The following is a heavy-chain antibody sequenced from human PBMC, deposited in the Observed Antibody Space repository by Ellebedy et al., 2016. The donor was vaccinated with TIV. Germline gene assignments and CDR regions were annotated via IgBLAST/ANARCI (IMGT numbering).Heavy chain of an antibody. CDR1: GGSINSSY. J-gene: IGHJ6*02. CDR2: FYHGGIP. CDR3: ARHGERGYSYGYDYYGMDV. V-gene: IGHV4-59*08. Sequence: MPSETLSLTCAVSGGSINSSYWAWIRQPPGEALEWIAYFYHGGIPIYSPSLKSRVSISVDTPKNHFSLKLSSVTAADTAIYYCARHGERGYSYGYDYYGMDVWGQGTTVTVSS. D-gene: IGHD5-18*01.